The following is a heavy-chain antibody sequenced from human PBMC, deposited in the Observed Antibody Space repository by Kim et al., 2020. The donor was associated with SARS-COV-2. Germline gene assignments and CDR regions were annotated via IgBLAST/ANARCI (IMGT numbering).Heavy chain of an antibody. Sequence: ASVKVSCKASGYTFTSYYMHWVRQAPGQGLEWMGIFNPNGGSTTYAQKFQGRVNMTRDTSTSTIYMELCSLRSEDTAVYYCARSAYDYVWGTYRFSYGMDICGKGTTVTVSS. D-gene: IGHD3-16*02. CDR1: GYTFTSYY. J-gene: IGHJ6*04. CDR3: ARSAYDYVWGTYRFSYGMDI. V-gene: IGHV1-46*01. CDR2: FNPNGGST.